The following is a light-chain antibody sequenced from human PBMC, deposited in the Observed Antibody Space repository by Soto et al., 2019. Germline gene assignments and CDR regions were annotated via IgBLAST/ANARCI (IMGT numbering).Light chain of an antibody. J-gene: IGLJ1*01. V-gene: IGLV2-8*01. Sequence: QSVLTQPPSASGSPGQPVTISCTGTSSDVGGYNYVSWYQQHPGKAPKLMIYEVSKRPSGVPDRFSGSKSGNTASLTVSGLQAEDEADYYCSSYAGSNNIYVFGTGTNVTV. CDR1: SSDVGGYNY. CDR2: EVS. CDR3: SSYAGSNNIYV.